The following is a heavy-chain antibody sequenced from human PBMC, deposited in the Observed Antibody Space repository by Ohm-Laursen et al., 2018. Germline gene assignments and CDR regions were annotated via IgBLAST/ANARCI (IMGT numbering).Heavy chain of an antibody. V-gene: IGHV2-5*01. CDR2: IHWNDDK. J-gene: IGHJ4*02. CDR3: EHRRVSSGYYYADFDY. Sequence: TQTLTLTCTFSGFSLSTSGVGVGWIRQPPGEALEWLALIHWNDDKRYSPYLKSRLTITKDTSKNQVVLTMTNMDPVDTATYYCEHRRVSSGYYYADFDYWGQGTLVTVPS. D-gene: IGHD3-22*01. CDR1: GFSLSTSGVG.